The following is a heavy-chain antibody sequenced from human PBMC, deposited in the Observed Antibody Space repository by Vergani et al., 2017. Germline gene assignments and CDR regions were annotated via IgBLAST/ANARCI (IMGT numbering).Heavy chain of an antibody. D-gene: IGHD2-2*01. CDR1: GFTFSSYG. CDR3: AKDGPSSTSPGGYRYYYYYMDV. V-gene: IGHV3-30*18. CDR2: ISYDGSNK. J-gene: IGHJ6*03. Sequence: QVQLVESGGGVVQPGRSLRLSCAASGFTFSSYGMHWVRQAPGKGLEWVAVISYDGSNKYYADSVKGRVTISRDNSKNTLYLQMNSLRAEDTAVYYCAKDGPSSTSPGGYRYYYYYMDVWGKGTTVTVSS.